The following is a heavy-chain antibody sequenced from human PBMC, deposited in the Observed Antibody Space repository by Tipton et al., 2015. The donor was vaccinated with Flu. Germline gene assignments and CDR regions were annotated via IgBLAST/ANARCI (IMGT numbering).Heavy chain of an antibody. CDR3: ARTWNYYYYTMDV. CDR1: GYTFTGFY. J-gene: IGHJ6*02. CDR2: VNPNSDTT. Sequence: QSGAEVKKPGASVKVSCKASGYTFTGFYIHWVRQAPGQGLEWMGWVNPNSDTTKYAQKFQGRVTMTRDTSISTAYMELSSLRSDDTAVYYCARTWNYYYYTMDVWGQGTTVTVSS. V-gene: IGHV1-2*02. D-gene: IGHD1-1*01.